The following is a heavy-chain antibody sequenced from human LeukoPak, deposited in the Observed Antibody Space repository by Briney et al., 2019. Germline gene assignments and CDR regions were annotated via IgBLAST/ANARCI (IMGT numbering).Heavy chain of an antibody. D-gene: IGHD2-2*01. V-gene: IGHV3-30*18. CDR1: GFTFSSYG. CDR3: AKDNPPDQSSPGDY. J-gene: IGHJ4*02. CDR2: ISYDGSNK. Sequence: GRSLRLSCAASGFTFSSYGMHWVRQAPGKGLEWVAVISYDGSNKYYADSVKGRFTISRDNSKNTLYLQMNSLRAEDTAVYYCAKDNPPDQSSPGDYWGQGTLVTVSS.